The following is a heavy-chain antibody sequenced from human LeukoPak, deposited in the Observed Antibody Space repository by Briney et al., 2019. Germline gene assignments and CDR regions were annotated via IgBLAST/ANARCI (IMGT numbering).Heavy chain of an antibody. J-gene: IGHJ4*02. CDR1: GFTFSAYS. Sequence: GGSLRLSCAASGFTFSAYSMTWVRQAPGKGLEWVSSISSSGTYIYYANSVKGRFTISRDNAKNSLYLQMSSLRAEDTAVYYCAAFRGSGSYYALDYWGQGTLLTVSS. CDR2: ISSSGTYI. D-gene: IGHD3-10*01. CDR3: AAFRGSGSYYALDY. V-gene: IGHV3-21*01.